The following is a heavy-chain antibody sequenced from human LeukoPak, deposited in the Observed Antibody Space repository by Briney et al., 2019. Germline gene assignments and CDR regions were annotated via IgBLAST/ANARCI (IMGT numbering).Heavy chain of an antibody. CDR3: AKRGIAAADSIDY. V-gene: IGHV3-23*01. J-gene: IGHJ4*02. D-gene: IGHD6-13*01. CDR2: ISGSGGST. CDR1: GFTFSSYA. Sequence: GGSLRLSCAACGFTFSSYAMSWVRQAPGKGLEWVSGISGSGGSTYYADSVKGRFTISRDSSKNTLYLQMNSLRAEDTAVYYCAKRGIAAADSIDYWGQGTLVTVSS.